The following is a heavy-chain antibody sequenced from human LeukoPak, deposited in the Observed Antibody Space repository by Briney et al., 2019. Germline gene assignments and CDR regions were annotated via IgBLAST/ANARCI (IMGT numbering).Heavy chain of an antibody. CDR2: TRNKANSYTT. J-gene: IGHJ3*02. D-gene: IGHD3-22*01. V-gene: IGHV3-72*01. CDR1: GFTFGSYG. Sequence: GGSLRLSCVVSGFTFGSYGMTWVRQAPGKGLEWVGRTRNKANSYTTEYAASVKGRFTISRDDSKNSLYLQMNSLKTEDTAVYYCATYYYDSSGYHDAFDIWGQGTMVTVSS. CDR3: ATYYYDSSGYHDAFDI.